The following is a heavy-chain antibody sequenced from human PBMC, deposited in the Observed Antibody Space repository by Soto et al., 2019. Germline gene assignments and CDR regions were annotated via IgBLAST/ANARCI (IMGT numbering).Heavy chain of an antibody. Sequence: QVQLVQSGAEVKKPGSSVKVSCKASGGTFSSYTISWVRQAPGQGLEWMGRIIPILGIANYAQKFQGRDNLILGKVNSGHKDRGRFADTADKSTSTGKKDLKNLRFEDTALYYWAGESPDGQPQVGGFDFWGQGTLVTVSS. CDR1: GGTFSSYT. CDR2: IIPILGIA. D-gene: IGHD6-13*01. J-gene: IGHJ4*02. V-gene: IGHV1-69*08. CDR3: AGESPDGQPQVGGFDF.